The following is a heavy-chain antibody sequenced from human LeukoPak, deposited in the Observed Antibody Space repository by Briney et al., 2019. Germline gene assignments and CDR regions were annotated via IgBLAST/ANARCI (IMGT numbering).Heavy chain of an antibody. CDR3: AKDRFFEVTEPFDP. V-gene: IGHV3-23*01. D-gene: IGHD2-21*02. CDR1: GFTFSSYA. CDR2: ISASGGAT. J-gene: IGHJ5*02. Sequence: GGSLRLSCAASGFTFSSYAMSWVRQAPGKGLEWVSSISASGGATYSADSVKGRFTLSRDNSKNTLYLQMNSLRAEDTAVYYCAKDRFFEVTEPFDPWGQGTLVTVSS.